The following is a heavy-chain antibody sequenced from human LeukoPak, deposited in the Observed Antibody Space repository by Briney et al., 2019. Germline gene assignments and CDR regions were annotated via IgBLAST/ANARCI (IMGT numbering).Heavy chain of an antibody. D-gene: IGHD6-13*01. CDR2: IYYSRDT. V-gene: IGHV4-59*01. J-gene: IGHJ2*01. Sequence: SETLSLTCTVSRGSISGYSWSWIRQSPGGGLEWIGYIYYSRDTAYNPPLRSRVTMSVDTSKNQFSLQPRSMTAADTAVYYCARVYYSNSYDYWYFDLWGRGTVVTVSS. CDR1: RGSISGYS. CDR3: ARVYYSNSYDYWYFDL.